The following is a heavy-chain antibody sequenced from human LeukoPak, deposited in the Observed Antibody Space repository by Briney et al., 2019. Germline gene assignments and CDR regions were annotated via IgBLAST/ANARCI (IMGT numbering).Heavy chain of an antibody. V-gene: IGHV3-7*01. Sequence: GGSLRLSCAASGFTFTTYWMTWVRQAPGKGLEWVAKIKQDGGEKYYVDSVKGRFTISRDNAKNSLSLQMNSLRAEDTAVYYCARDQGYCTSATCRGDAFDVWGQGSMVSVSS. CDR2: IKQDGGEK. J-gene: IGHJ3*01. CDR3: ARDQGYCTSATCRGDAFDV. D-gene: IGHD2-2*01. CDR1: GFTFTTYW.